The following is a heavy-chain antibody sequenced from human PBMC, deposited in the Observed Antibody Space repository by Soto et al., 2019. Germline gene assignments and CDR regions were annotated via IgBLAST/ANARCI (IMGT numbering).Heavy chain of an antibody. V-gene: IGHV3-23*01. J-gene: IGHJ4*02. Sequence: EVQLLESGGDLVQPGGSLRLSCAASGFTFSTYTMNWVRQAPGKGLEWVSGIYGSGGSTFYADSVKGRFTISRDNSGNTLYLQMNSLRVEDTAVYYCAKDARPDGYWDFDSWGQGTLVTVSS. D-gene: IGHD5-12*01. CDR3: AKDARPDGYWDFDS. CDR1: GFTFSTYT. CDR2: IYGSGGST.